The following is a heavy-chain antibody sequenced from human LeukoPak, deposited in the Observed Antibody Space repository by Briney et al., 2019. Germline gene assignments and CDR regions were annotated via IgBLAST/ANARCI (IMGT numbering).Heavy chain of an antibody. CDR1: GFTFSSYG. V-gene: IGHV3-30*02. Sequence: GGSLRLSCAASGFTFSSYGMHWVRQAPGKGLEGVAFIRYDGSNKYYADSVKGRFTISRDNSKNTLYLQMNSLRAEDTAVYYCAKDVVYDSSGYPDYWGQGTLVTVSS. CDR2: IRYDGSNK. CDR3: AKDVVYDSSGYPDY. J-gene: IGHJ4*02. D-gene: IGHD3-22*01.